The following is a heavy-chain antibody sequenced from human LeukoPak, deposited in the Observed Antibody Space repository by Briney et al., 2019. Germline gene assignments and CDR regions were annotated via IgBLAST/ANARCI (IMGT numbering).Heavy chain of an antibody. CDR2: IYSGGST. V-gene: IGHV3-66*02. CDR3: AREGYSYSYDY. Sequence: GGSLRLSCAASGFTVSSNYMSWVRQAPGKGLEWVSVIYSGGSTYYADSVKGRFTISRDNSKNTLYLQMNSPRAEDTAVYYCAREGYSYSYDYWGQGTLVTVSS. J-gene: IGHJ4*02. CDR1: GFTVSSNY. D-gene: IGHD5-18*01.